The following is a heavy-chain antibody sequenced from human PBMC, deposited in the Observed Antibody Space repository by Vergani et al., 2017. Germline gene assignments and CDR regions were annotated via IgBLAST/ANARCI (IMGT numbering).Heavy chain of an antibody. Sequence: EVQLVESGGGLIQPGGSLRLSCAASGFTVSSNYMSWVRQAPGKGLEWVSVIYSGGSTYYADSVKGRFTISRDNSKNTLYLQMNSLRAEDTAVYYCASKXREVAYYDFWSGYSRFGYMDVWGKGTTVTVSS. CDR1: GFTVSSNY. D-gene: IGHD3-3*01. V-gene: IGHV3-53*01. CDR2: IYSGGST. J-gene: IGHJ6*03. CDR3: ASKXREVAYYDFWSGYSRFGYMDV.